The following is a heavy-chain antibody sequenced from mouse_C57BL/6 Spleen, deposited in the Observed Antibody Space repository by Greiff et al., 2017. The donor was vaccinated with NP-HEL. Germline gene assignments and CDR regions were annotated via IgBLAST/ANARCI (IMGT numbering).Heavy chain of an antibody. CDR3: ARIYYAYG. CDR1: GFTFSSYA. Sequence: EVKLVESGGGLVKPGGSLKLSCAASGFTFSSYAMSWVRQTPEKRLEWVATISDGGSYTYYPDTVKGRFTISRDNAKNNLYLQMSHLKSQDTAMYYCARIYYAYGWGQGSLVTVSA. V-gene: IGHV5-4*03. D-gene: IGHD2-2*01. J-gene: IGHJ3*01. CDR2: ISDGGSYT.